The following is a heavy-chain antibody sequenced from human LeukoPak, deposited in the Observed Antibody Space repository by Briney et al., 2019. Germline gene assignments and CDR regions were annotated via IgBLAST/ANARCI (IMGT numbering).Heavy chain of an antibody. CDR3: ARDRAAAHYFYYYYYGMDV. Sequence: GSSVKLSCKASGGTFSSYAISWVRQAPGQGLEWMGGIIPIFGTANYAQKFQGRVTITADESTSTAYMELSSLRSEDTAVYYGARDRAAAHYFYYYYYGMDVWGQGTTVTVSS. V-gene: IGHV1-69*01. CDR1: GGTFSSYA. J-gene: IGHJ6*02. D-gene: IGHD6-13*01. CDR2: IIPIFGTA.